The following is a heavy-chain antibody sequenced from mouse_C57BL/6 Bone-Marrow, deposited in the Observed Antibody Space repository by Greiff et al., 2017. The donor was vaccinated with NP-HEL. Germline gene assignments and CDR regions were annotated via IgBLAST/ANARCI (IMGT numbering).Heavy chain of an antibody. CDR3: ARLTGTWVDY. D-gene: IGHD4-1*01. V-gene: IGHV1-75*01. CDR1: GYTFTDYY. Sequence: QVQLQQSGPELVKPGASVKISCKASGYTFTDYYINWVKQRPGQGLEWIGWIFPGSGSTYYNEKFKGKATLTVDKSSSTAYMLLSRLTSEDSAVYFCARLTGTWVDYWGQGTTLTVSS. J-gene: IGHJ2*01. CDR2: IFPGSGST.